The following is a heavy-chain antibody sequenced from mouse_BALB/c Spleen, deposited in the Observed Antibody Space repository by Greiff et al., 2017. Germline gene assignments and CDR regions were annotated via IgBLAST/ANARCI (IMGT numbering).Heavy chain of an antibody. D-gene: IGHD4-1*01. CDR2: INPNNGGT. J-gene: IGHJ3*01. CDR1: GYTFTDYN. V-gene: IGHV1-18*01. CDR3: GYNWDEGFAY. Sequence: VQLQQSGPELVKPGASVKIPCKASGYTFTDYNMDWVKQSHGKSLEWIGDINPNNGGTIYNQKFKGKATLTVDKSSSTAYMELRSLTSEATACYCGGYNWDEGFAYWGQGTLVTVSA.